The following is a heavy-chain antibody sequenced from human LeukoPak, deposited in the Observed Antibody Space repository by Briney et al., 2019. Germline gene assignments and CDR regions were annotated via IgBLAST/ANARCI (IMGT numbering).Heavy chain of an antibody. D-gene: IGHD2-2*01. Sequence: ASVKVSCKASGYTFTSYGISWVRQAPGQGLEWMGWISAYNGNTNYAQKLQGRVTMTTDTSTSTAYMELRSLRSDDTAVYYCARTEIYQLLQVVISPYFDYWGQGTLVTVSS. CDR3: ARTEIYQLLQVVISPYFDY. CDR2: ISAYNGNT. V-gene: IGHV1-18*01. CDR1: GYTFTSYG. J-gene: IGHJ4*02.